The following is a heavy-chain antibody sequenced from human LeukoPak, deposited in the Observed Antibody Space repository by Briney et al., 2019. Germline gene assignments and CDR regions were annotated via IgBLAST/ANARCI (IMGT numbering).Heavy chain of an antibody. CDR3: AKAVDGYSGTAYFDY. V-gene: IGHV3-9*01. CDR2: ISWNSGSI. CDR1: GFTFDDYA. D-gene: IGHD5-18*01. J-gene: IGHJ4*02. Sequence: GGSLRLSCAASGFTFDDYAMHWARHAPGKGLEWVSGISWNSGSIVYADSVKGRFTISRDNPKNSLYLQMTSLRAEDTALYYCAKAVDGYSGTAYFDYWGQGTLVTVSS.